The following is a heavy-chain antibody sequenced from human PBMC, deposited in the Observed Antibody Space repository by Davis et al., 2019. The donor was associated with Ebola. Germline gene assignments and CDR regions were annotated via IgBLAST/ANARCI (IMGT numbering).Heavy chain of an antibody. CDR2: ISYDGSNK. Sequence: GESLKISCAASGFTFSSYGMHWVRQAPGKGLEWVAVISYDGSNKYYADSVKGRFTISRDNSKNTLYLQMNSLRAEDTAVYYCAKDSHYSYMDVWGKGTTVTVSS. V-gene: IGHV3-30*18. CDR3: AKDSHYSYMDV. CDR1: GFTFSSYG. J-gene: IGHJ6*03.